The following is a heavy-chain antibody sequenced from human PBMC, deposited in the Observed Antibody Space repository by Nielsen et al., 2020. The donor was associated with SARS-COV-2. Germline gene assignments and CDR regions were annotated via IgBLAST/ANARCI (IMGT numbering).Heavy chain of an antibody. V-gene: IGHV1-2*06. J-gene: IGHJ6*02. Sequence: ASVKVSCKASGYTFTDYYIHWVRQAPGQGLEWMGRINPYSGGTNYAQKFQGTVTMNRDSSISTVYMELTSDDTAVYYWARALATIFGLVMSYGRTSGAKGPRSPTP. CDR1: GYTFTDYY. CDR3: ARALATIFGLVMSYGRTS. D-gene: IGHD3/OR15-3a*01. CDR2: INPYSGGT.